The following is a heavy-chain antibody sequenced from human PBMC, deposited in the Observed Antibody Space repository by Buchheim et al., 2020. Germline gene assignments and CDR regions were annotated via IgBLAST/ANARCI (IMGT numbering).Heavy chain of an antibody. J-gene: IGHJ4*02. Sequence: QVQLVQSGAEVKKPGSSVKVSCKASGGTFSSYAISWVRQAPGQGLEWMGRIIPILGIANYAQKFQGRVTITADKSTSTAYMELSSLRSEDTAVYYCARDSTVYYYDSSGYCNYWGQGTL. D-gene: IGHD3-22*01. CDR1: GGTFSSYA. CDR2: IIPILGIA. CDR3: ARDSTVYYYDSSGYCNY. V-gene: IGHV1-69*04.